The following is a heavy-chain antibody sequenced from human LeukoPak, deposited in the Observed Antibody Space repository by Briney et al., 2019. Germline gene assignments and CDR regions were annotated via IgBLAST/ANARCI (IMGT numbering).Heavy chain of an antibody. D-gene: IGHD1-14*01. CDR2: INHSGST. CDR1: GGSFSGYY. V-gene: IGHV4-34*01. Sequence: SETLSLTCAVYGGSFSGYYWSWIRQPPGKGLEWIGEINHSGSTNYNPSLKSRVTISVDTSKNQFSLKLSSVTAADTAVYYCARGDFRFVTRKKGYFDYWGQGTLVTVSS. CDR3: ARGDFRFVTRKKGYFDY. J-gene: IGHJ4*02.